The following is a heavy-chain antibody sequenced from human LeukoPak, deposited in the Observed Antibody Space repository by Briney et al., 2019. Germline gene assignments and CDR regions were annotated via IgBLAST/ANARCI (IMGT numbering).Heavy chain of an antibody. CDR2: IYPGDSDT. J-gene: IGHJ5*02. CDR1: GYSFTSYW. Sequence: GESLKISCKGSGYSFTSYWIGWVRQMPGKGLEWMGIIYPGDSDTGYSPSFQGQVTISADKSISTAYLQWSSLKASDTAMYYCARRRYCSSTSCPAGWFDPWGQGTLVTVSS. V-gene: IGHV5-51*01. CDR3: ARRRYCSSTSCPAGWFDP. D-gene: IGHD2-2*01.